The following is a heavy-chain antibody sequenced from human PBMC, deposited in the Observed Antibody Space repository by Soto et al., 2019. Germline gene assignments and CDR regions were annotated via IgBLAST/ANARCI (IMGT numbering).Heavy chain of an antibody. CDR2: IYPGDSDT. CDR1: GYSFTSYW. D-gene: IGHD1-1*01. Sequence: PGESLKISCKGSGYSFTSYWIGWVRQMPGKCLEWMGIIYPGDSDTRYSPSFQGQVTISADKSISTAYLQWSSLKASDTAMYYCARHQSNWNDVAYYYYYGMDVWGQGTTVTVSS. CDR3: ARHQSNWNDVAYYYYYGMDV. J-gene: IGHJ6*02. V-gene: IGHV5-51*01.